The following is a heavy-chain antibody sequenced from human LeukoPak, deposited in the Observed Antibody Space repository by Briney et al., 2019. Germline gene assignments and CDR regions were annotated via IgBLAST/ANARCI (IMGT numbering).Heavy chain of an antibody. CDR3: ARDFGSAVAGIDH. D-gene: IGHD6-19*01. CDR1: GFTFSSYA. J-gene: IGHJ4*02. CDR2: ISYDGSNK. Sequence: GGSLRLSCAASGFTFSSYAMHWVRQAPGKGLEWVAVISYDGSNKYYADSVKGRFTISRDNSKNTLYLQMNSLRAEDTAVYYCARDFGSAVAGIDHWGQGTLVTVSS. V-gene: IGHV3-30*04.